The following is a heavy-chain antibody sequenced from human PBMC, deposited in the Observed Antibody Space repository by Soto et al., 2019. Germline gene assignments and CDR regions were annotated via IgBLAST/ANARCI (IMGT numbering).Heavy chain of an antibody. CDR3: ANKRYSSGWTNTYYYYYGMDV. Sequence: SVKVSCKASGGTFSSYAISWVRRAPGQGLEWMGGIIPIFGTANYAQRFQGRVTITADESTSTAYMELSRLRSEDTAVYYCANKRYSSGWTNTYYYYYGMDVGGQGTTLTVSS. J-gene: IGHJ6*02. CDR2: IIPIFGTA. V-gene: IGHV1-69*13. CDR1: GGTFSSYA. D-gene: IGHD6-19*01.